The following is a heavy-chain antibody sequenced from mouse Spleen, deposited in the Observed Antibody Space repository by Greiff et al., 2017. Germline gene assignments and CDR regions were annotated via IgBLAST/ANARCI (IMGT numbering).Heavy chain of an antibody. D-gene: IGHD1-1*01. CDR1: GFTFSSYA. V-gene: IGHV5-9-1*01. CDR3: ASNLLDAMDY. Sequence: EVKLQESGGGLVKPGGSLKLSCAASGFTFSSYAMSWVRQTPEKRLEWVATISSGGSYTYYPDSVKGRFTISRDNAKNTLYLQMSSLRSEDTAMYYCASNLLDAMDYWGQGTSVTVSS. CDR2: ISSGGSYT. J-gene: IGHJ4*01.